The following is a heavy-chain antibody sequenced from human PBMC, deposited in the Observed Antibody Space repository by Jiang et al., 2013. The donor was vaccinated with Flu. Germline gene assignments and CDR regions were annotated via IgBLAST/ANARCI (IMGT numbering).Heavy chain of an antibody. D-gene: IGHD6-13*01. CDR3: AKAVIPTLGIIAAAGGFDY. V-gene: IGHV3-9*01. J-gene: IGHJ4*02. CDR1: GFTFDDYA. CDR2: ISWNSGSI. Sequence: GLVQPGRSLRLSCAASGFTFDDYAMHWVRQAPGKGLEWVSGISWNSGSIGYADSVKGRFTISRDNAKNSLYLQMNSLRAEDTALYYCAKAVIPTLGIIAAAGGFDYWGQGTLVTVSS.